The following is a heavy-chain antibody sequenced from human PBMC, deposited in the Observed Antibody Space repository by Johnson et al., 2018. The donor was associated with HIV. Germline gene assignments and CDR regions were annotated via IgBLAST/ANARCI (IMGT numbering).Heavy chain of an antibody. J-gene: IGHJ3*02. CDR2: INSDGSST. CDR1: GFTFDDYG. CDR3: ARGGYSGSYWGPGAFDI. Sequence: VQLVESGGGLVQPGGSLRLSCAASGFTFDDYGMSWVRQAPGKGLEWVSRINSDGSSTSYADSVKGRFTISRDNSKNTLYLQMNGLRAEDTAVYYCARGGYSGSYWGPGAFDIWGQGTMVTVSS. D-gene: IGHD1-26*01. V-gene: IGHV3-74*02.